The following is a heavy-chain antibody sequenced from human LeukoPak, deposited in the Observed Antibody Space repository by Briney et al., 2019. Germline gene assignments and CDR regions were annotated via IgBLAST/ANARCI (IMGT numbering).Heavy chain of an antibody. CDR3: ARGRFGELLFSFDY. D-gene: IGHD3-10*01. J-gene: IGHJ4*02. CDR2: INPNSGGT. CDR1: GYTFTGYY. Sequence: ASVKVSCKASGYTFTGYYMHWVRQAPGQGLEWMGWINPNSGGTNYAQKFQGRVTMTRDTSISTAYMELSRLRSDDMAVYYCARGRFGELLFSFDYWGQGTLVTVSS. V-gene: IGHV1-2*02.